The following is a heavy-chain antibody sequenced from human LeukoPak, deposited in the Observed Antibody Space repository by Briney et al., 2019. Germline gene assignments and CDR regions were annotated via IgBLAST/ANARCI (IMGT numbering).Heavy chain of an antibody. D-gene: IGHD6-19*01. J-gene: IGHJ4*02. Sequence: MASETLSLTCTVSGGSISSGDYYWSWIRQPPGKGLEWIGYIYYSGSTNYNPSLKSRVTISVDTSKNQFSLKLSSVTAADTAVYYCARRSVAGTWDYWGQGTLVTVSS. CDR1: GGSISSGDYY. V-gene: IGHV4-30-4*01. CDR3: ARRSVAGTWDY. CDR2: IYYSGST.